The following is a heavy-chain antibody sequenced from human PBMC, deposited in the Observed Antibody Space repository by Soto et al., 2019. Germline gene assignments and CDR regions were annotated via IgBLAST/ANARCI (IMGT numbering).Heavy chain of an antibody. V-gene: IGHV3-33*01. Sequence: QVQLVESGGGEVQPGRSLRLSCAASGFTFSSYGMHWVRQAPGKGLEWVAVIWYDGSNKYYADSVKGRFTISRDNSKNTLYLQMNSLRAEDTAVYYCARDKLGHCTNGVCYPHFFGYWGQGTLVTVSS. CDR1: GFTFSSYG. CDR3: ARDKLGHCTNGVCYPHFFGY. J-gene: IGHJ4*02. D-gene: IGHD2-8*01. CDR2: IWYDGSNK.